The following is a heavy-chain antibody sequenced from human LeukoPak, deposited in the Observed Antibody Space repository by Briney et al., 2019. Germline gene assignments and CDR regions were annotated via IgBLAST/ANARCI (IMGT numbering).Heavy chain of an antibody. D-gene: IGHD3-10*01. CDR2: IYSSGST. CDR3: AGHSLWFGSRAFDY. CDR1: GDSITSSNYY. J-gene: IGHJ4*02. Sequence: PSETLSLTCTVSGDSITSSNYYWGWFRQSPGKGPEWIGSIYSSGSTYYSPSLKSRVTISVATSKNQFSLTVSSVTAADTAVYYCAGHSLWFGSRAFDYWGQGTLVTVSS. V-gene: IGHV4-39*01.